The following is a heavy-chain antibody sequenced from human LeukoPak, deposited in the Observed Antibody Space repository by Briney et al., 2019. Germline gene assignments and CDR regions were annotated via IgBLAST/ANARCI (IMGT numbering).Heavy chain of an antibody. Sequence: GGSLRLSCAASGFIFSYAWMSWVRQAPGKGLEWVGRIKSKSDGGTTDYAAPVKGRFTISRDDSKNTLYLQMNSLKTEDTAVYCCTTHLSYGDYAFDYWGQGTLVTVSS. CDR2: IKSKSDGGTT. J-gene: IGHJ4*02. CDR3: TTHLSYGDYAFDY. D-gene: IGHD4-17*01. V-gene: IGHV3-15*01. CDR1: GFIFSYAW.